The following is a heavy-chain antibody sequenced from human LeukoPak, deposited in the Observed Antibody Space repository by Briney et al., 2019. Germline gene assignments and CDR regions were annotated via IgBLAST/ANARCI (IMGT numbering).Heavy chain of an antibody. D-gene: IGHD3-3*01. CDR2: VSGSGGST. CDR1: GFTFSSYA. V-gene: IGHV3-23*01. J-gene: IGHJ4*02. Sequence: GGSLRLSRAASGFTFSSYALNWVRQAPGKGLEWVSAVSGSGGSTYYADSVKGRFTISRDNSKNTLYLQMISLRAEATAEYYCAKDPPYDFWSGYSAFDYWGQGTLVTVSS. CDR3: AKDPPYDFWSGYSAFDY.